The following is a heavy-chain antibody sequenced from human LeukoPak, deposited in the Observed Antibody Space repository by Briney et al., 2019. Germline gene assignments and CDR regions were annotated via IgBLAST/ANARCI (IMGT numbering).Heavy chain of an antibody. D-gene: IGHD1-26*01. CDR2: IIPIFGTA. V-gene: IGHV1-69*05. CDR3: ARGVGATTAAFDI. J-gene: IGHJ3*02. Sequence: VASVKVSCKASGGTFSSYAISWVRQAPGQGLEWMGRIIPIFGTANYAQKFQGRVTITTDESTSTACMELSSLRSEDTAVYYCARGVGATTAAFDIWGQGTMVTVSS. CDR1: GGTFSSYA.